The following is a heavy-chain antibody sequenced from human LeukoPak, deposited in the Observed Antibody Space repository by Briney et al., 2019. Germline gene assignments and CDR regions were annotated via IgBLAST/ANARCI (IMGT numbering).Heavy chain of an antibody. Sequence: GGSLRLSCAASGFTFSGSAMHWVRQASGKGLEWVGRIRSKANSYATAYAASVKGRFTISRDNAKNSLYLDMNSLRAEDTALYHCARALYGDYYFYGLDVWGQGTTVTVSS. V-gene: IGHV3-73*01. CDR2: IRSKANSYAT. CDR3: ARALYGDYYFYGLDV. D-gene: IGHD4-17*01. CDR1: GFTFSGSA. J-gene: IGHJ6*02.